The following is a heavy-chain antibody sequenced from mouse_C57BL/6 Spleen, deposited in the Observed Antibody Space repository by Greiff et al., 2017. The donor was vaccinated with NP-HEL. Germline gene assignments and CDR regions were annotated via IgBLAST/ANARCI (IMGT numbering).Heavy chain of an antibody. V-gene: IGHV1-76*01. CDR3: ASTYYSNYGFAY. CDR1: GYTFTDYY. CDR2: IYPGSGNT. D-gene: IGHD2-5*01. J-gene: IGHJ3*01. Sequence: QVQLQQSGAELVRPGASVKLSCKASGYTFTDYYINWVKQRPGQGLEWIARIYPGSGNTYYNEKFKGKATLTAEKSSSTAYMQLSSLTSEDSAVYFCASTYYSNYGFAYWGQGTLVTVSA.